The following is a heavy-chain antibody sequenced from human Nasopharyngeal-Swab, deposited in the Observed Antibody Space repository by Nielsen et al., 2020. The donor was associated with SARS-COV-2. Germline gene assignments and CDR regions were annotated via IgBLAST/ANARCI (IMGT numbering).Heavy chain of an antibody. CDR3: ARDTTGTTKFDY. CDR1: GYTFTSYY. V-gene: IGHV1-46*01. CDR2: INPSGGST. J-gene: IGHJ4*02. D-gene: IGHD1-1*01. Sequence: ASVKVSCKASGYTFTSYYMHWVRQAPGQGLEWMGIINPSGGSTSYAQKFQGRVTMTRDTSTSTVYMELSSLRSEDTAMYYCARDTTGTTKFDYWGQGTLVTVSS.